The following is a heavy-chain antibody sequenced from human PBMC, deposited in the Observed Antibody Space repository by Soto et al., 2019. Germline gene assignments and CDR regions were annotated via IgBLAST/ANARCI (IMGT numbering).Heavy chain of an antibody. CDR1: GFTFSTYA. CDR3: ARPYGGKMGDAADL. D-gene: IGHD4-17*01. V-gene: IGHV3-23*01. J-gene: IGHJ3*01. CDR2: ISDAAGSA. Sequence: GGSLRLSCAASGFTFSTYAMSWVRQVPGKGLEWVSTISDAAGSAYYVDSVKGRFTISRDNSKKTLYLQMNSLRAEDSAVYYYARPYGGKMGDAADLWGEGTMVTVSS.